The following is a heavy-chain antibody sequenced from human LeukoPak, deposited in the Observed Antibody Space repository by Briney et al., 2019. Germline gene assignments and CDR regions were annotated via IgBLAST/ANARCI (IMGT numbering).Heavy chain of an antibody. CDR1: GYTFTSYG. Sequence: ASVRVSCKASGYTFTSYGISWVRQAPGQGLEWMGWISAYSGNTNYAQKFQGRVTMTRDTSISTAYMELSRLRSDDTAVYYCARGLTWTTVTTTRLDAFDIWGQGTMVTVSS. CDR3: ARGLTWTTVTTTRLDAFDI. J-gene: IGHJ3*02. V-gene: IGHV1-18*01. D-gene: IGHD4-17*01. CDR2: ISAYSGNT.